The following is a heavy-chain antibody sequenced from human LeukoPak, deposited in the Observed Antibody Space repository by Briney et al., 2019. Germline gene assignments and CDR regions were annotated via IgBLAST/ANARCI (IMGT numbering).Heavy chain of an antibody. CDR2: INANSGTR. CDR3: AKPISGGLAVTADWFDP. CDR1: GFAFSFFA. D-gene: IGHD6-19*01. J-gene: IGHJ5*01. V-gene: IGHV3-23*01. Sequence: GGSLRLSCEASGFAFSFFAMSWRRQPPGKGLEWVSTINANSGTRSYAASVRGRFTISRDNSENTVYLQLNTLRAEDTAVYYCAKPISGGLAVTADWFDPWGQGTLVVVSS.